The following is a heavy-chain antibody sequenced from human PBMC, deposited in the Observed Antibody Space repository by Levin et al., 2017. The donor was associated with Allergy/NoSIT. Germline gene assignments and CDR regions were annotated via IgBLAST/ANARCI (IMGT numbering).Heavy chain of an antibody. V-gene: IGHV3-33*01. Sequence: GESLKISCAASGFTFSSSAMHWVRQAPGKGLEWVGIIWYDGSKTYYADSVKGRFTISRDNSKNTLYLQMNSLRAEDTAVYYCARNSNGVDYWGQGTLVTVSS. CDR3: ARNSNGVDY. D-gene: IGHD2-8*01. CDR1: GFTFSSSA. J-gene: IGHJ4*02. CDR2: IWYDGSKT.